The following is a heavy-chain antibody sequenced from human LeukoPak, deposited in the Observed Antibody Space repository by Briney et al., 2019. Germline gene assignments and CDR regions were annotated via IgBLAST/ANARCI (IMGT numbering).Heavy chain of an antibody. CDR3: ARGHNIVATTLYYFDY. Sequence: SETLSLTCAVYGGSFSGYYWSWIRQPPGKGLEWIGEINHSGSTNYNPSLKSRVTISVDTSKNQFSLKLSSVTAADTAVYYCARGHNIVATTLYYFDYWGQGTLVTVSS. V-gene: IGHV4-34*01. CDR2: INHSGST. CDR1: GGSFSGYY. D-gene: IGHD5-12*01. J-gene: IGHJ4*02.